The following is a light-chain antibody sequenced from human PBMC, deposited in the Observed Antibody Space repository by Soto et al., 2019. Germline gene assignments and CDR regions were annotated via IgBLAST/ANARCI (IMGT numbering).Light chain of an antibody. J-gene: IGLJ2*01. CDR2: EVS. Sequence: QLVLTQPASVSGSPGQSITISCTGTSSDVGGYKYVSWYQQHPGKAPKLIIHEVSSRPSGVSSRFSGSKSGNTASLTISGLQAEDEADYYCSSYTSRATLVFGVGTKLTVL. CDR3: SSYTSRATLV. V-gene: IGLV2-14*01. CDR1: SSDVGGYKY.